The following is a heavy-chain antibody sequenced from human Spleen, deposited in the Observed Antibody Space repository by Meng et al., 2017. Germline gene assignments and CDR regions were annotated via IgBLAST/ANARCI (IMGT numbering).Heavy chain of an antibody. CDR3: ATSFWSGYSY. V-gene: IGHV4-4*02. Sequence: RRAAGAGLLKPSETLSLTCAVSGGSISSSNWWSWVRQPPGKGLEWIGEIYHSGSTNYNPSLKSRVTISVDKSKNQFSLKLSSVTAADTAVYYCATSFWSGYSYWGQGTLVTVSS. CDR1: GGSISSSNW. D-gene: IGHD3-3*01. J-gene: IGHJ4*02. CDR2: IYHSGST.